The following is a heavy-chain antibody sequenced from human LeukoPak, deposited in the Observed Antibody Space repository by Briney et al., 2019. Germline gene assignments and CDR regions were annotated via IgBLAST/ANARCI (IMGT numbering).Heavy chain of an antibody. CDR3: AKGLTALVSRFDY. V-gene: IGHV3-23*01. CDR2: ISGSGGST. J-gene: IGHJ4*02. CDR1: GFTFRNYA. D-gene: IGHD5-18*01. Sequence: GGSLRLSCAASGFTFRNYAMSWVRQAPGGGLEWVSGISGSGGSTYYADSVRGRFTISRDNSKNTLLLQMNSLRAEDTAIYYCAKGLTALVSRFDYWGQGSQVTVSS.